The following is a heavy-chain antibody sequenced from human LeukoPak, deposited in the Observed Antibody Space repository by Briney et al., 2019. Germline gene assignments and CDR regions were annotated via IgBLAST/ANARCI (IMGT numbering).Heavy chain of an antibody. CDR2: IYTSGST. CDR3: AREEYYSDNSGYYPDF. CDR1: GDSISSGSYY. J-gene: IGHJ4*02. Sequence: SQTLSLTCTVSGDSISSGSYYWGRIRQPAGKGLEWIGRIYTSGSTNYNPSLKSRVTISVDTSKNQFSLKLSSVTAADTAVYYCAREEYYSDNSGYYPDFWGQGTLVTVSS. D-gene: IGHD3-22*01. V-gene: IGHV4-61*02.